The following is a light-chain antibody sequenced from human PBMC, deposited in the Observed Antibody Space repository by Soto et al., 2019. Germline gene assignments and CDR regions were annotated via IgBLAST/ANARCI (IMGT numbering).Light chain of an antibody. CDR1: QDIGNW. CDR3: QQAKSFPIT. V-gene: IGKV1-12*01. J-gene: IGKJ5*01. CDR2: SAS. Sequence: DIQVTQSPPSMATSVGDRVAITCRASQDIGNWMTWYQQKPGKAPKRLIYSASTLVRGVPSRFSGSGSGTEFTLTISGLQPEDSLTYYCQQAKSFPITFGQGTRLE.